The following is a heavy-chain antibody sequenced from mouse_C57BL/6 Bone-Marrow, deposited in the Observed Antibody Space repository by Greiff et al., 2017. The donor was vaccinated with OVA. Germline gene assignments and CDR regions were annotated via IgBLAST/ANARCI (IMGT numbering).Heavy chain of an antibody. D-gene: IGHD4-1*01. J-gene: IGHJ1*03. CDR1: GFTFSDFY. V-gene: IGHV7-1*01. CDR2: SRNKANVYTK. CDR3: ARDNWDWYFDV. Sequence: EVKLVESGGGLVQSGRSLRLSCATSGFTFSDFYMEWVRQAPGKGLEWIAASRNKANVYTKEYSASVKGRFIVSRDTSQSILYLQMNALRAEDTAIYYCARDNWDWYFDVWGTGTTVTVSS.